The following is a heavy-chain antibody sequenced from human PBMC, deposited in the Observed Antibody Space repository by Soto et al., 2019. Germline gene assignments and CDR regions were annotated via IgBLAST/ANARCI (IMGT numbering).Heavy chain of an antibody. D-gene: IGHD6-13*01. J-gene: IGHJ4*02. Sequence: PGGSLRLSCAASGFTFSTYSMTWVRQAPGKGLEWVSTISGSGGSTYYADSVKGRFTISRDNSKNTLYLQMNSLRAEDTAVYYCAKDQGSSWYEIDYWGQGTLVTVSS. V-gene: IGHV3-23*01. CDR1: GFTFSTYS. CDR2: ISGSGGST. CDR3: AKDQGSSWYEIDY.